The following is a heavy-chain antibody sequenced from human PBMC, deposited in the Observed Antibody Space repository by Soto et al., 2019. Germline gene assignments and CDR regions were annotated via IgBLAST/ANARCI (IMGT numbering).Heavy chain of an antibody. CDR2: IYATGTT. J-gene: IGHJ5*02. CDR1: GASISGFY. Sequence: SETLSLTCTVSGASISGFYWSWIRKSAGKGLEWIGRIYATGTTDYNPSLKSRVMMSVDTSKKQFSLKLSSVTAADTAVYYCVRDGTKTLRDWFDPWGQGISVTVSS. CDR3: VRDGTKTLRDWFDP. D-gene: IGHD1-1*01. V-gene: IGHV4-4*07.